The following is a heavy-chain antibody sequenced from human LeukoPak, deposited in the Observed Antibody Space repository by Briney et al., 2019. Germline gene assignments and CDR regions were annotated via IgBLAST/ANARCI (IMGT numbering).Heavy chain of an antibody. J-gene: IGHJ5*02. Sequence: PGGSLRLSCAASGFTFSSYAMSWVRQAPGKGLEWVSDISSSFGSTYYADSVKGRFTISRDNSKNTLYLQMDSLRAEDTAVYYCAKDSGGTLNWFDPWGQGTLVTVSS. CDR3: AKDSGGTLNWFDP. D-gene: IGHD1-26*01. CDR1: GFTFSSYA. V-gene: IGHV3-23*01. CDR2: ISSSFGST.